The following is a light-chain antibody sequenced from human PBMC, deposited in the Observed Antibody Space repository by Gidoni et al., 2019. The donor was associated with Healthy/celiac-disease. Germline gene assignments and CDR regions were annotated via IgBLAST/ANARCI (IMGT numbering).Light chain of an antibody. Sequence: VMTKSPATLSLSPGERATLSCRASQSVSSNLAWYQQKPGQAPRLLIYGASTRATGIPARFSGSGSGTDFTLTISSLQSEDFAVYYCQQYNNWRITFGGGTKLEIK. CDR3: QQYNNWRIT. CDR2: GAS. V-gene: IGKV3-15*01. J-gene: IGKJ4*01. CDR1: QSVSSN.